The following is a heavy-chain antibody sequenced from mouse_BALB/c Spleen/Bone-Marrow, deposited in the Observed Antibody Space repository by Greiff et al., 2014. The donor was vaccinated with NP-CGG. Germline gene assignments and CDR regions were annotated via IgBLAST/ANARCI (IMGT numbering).Heavy chain of an antibody. V-gene: IGHV1-9*01. CDR1: GYTFSSYW. CDR3: ARWDTTAMDY. CDR2: ILPGRGST. D-gene: IGHD1-1*01. J-gene: IGHJ4*01. Sequence: VKLMESGAELMKPGASVKISCKATGYTFSSYWIEWVKQRPGHGLEWIGEILPGRGSTNYNEKFKGKATFTSDTSSNTAYMRLSSLTSEDSAVYYCARWDTTAMDYWGQGTSVTVSS.